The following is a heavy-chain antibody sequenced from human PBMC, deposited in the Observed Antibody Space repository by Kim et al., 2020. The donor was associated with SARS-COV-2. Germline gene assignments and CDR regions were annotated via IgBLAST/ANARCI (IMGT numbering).Heavy chain of an antibody. D-gene: IGHD3-10*01. Sequence: GGSLRLSCAASGFTFSNAWMSWVRQAPGKGLEWVGRIKSKTDGGTTDYAAPVKGRFTISRDDSKNTLYLQMNSLKTEDTAVYYCTTDEYYYGSGRDYWGQGTLVTVSS. CDR3: TTDEYYYGSGRDY. V-gene: IGHV3-15*01. CDR1: GFTFSNAW. CDR2: IKSKTDGGTT. J-gene: IGHJ4*02.